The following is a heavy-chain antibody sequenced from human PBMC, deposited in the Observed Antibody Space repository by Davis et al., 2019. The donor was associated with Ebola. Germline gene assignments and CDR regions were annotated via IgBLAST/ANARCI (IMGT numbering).Heavy chain of an antibody. CDR3: ARVLPEDDYYNGMDV. CDR2: IYYSGST. CDR1: GGSFSGYY. J-gene: IGHJ6*02. D-gene: IGHD2-15*01. V-gene: IGHV4-31*11. Sequence: MPSETLSLTCAVYGGSFSGYYWSWIRQHPGKGLEWIGYIYYSGSTYYNPSLMSRVTISVDTSKNQFSLKLSSVTAADTAVYYCARVLPEDDYYNGMDVWGQGTTVTVSS.